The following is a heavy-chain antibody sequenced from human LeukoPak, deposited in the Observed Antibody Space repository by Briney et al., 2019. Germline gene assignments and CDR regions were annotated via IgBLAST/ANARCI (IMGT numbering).Heavy chain of an antibody. CDR2: ISANGGSA. D-gene: IGHD2-15*01. CDR1: GFPFRIFA. CDR3: AKGRGSSVDNPLDY. J-gene: IGHJ4*02. V-gene: IGHV3-23*01. Sequence: GGSLRLSCGAWGFPFRIFAVRWVRRAPGKGVECVSGISANGGSACYADSVKGRFTISRDNSKSTLYLQMNRLRAEDAAVYYCAKGRGSSVDNPLDYWGQGTLVTVSS.